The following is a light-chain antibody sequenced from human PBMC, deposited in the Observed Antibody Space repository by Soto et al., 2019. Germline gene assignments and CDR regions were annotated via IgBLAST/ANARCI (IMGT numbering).Light chain of an antibody. CDR1: GSSIGTNT. J-gene: IGLJ2*01. CDR2: ANN. V-gene: IGLV1-44*01. Sequence: QSVLTQPPSASGNPGQRVSISCSGSGSSIGTNTVNWYRQLPGTAPKLLIYANNQRPSGVPDRFSGSKSGTSASLAISGLQSEDEAEYYCAAWDGSLNNVLFGGGTKLTVL. CDR3: AAWDGSLNNVL.